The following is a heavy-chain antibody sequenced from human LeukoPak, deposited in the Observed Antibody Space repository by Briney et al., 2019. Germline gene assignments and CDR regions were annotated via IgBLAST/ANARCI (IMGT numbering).Heavy chain of an antibody. D-gene: IGHD3-22*01. Sequence: EASVKVSCKASGYTFTSYYIHWVRQAPGQGLELMGVINPSGGSTTYAQKFQGRVAMTRDTSTSTVYMELTSLRYEDTAVYYCARDRTDYYHSSGHYFDYWGQGTLVTVSS. CDR3: ARDRTDYYHSSGHYFDY. CDR1: GYTFTSYY. V-gene: IGHV1-46*01. J-gene: IGHJ4*02. CDR2: INPSGGST.